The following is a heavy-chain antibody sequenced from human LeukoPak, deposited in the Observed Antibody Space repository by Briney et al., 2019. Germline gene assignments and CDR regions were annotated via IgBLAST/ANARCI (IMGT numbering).Heavy chain of an antibody. Sequence: GGSLRLSCAASGFTFSSYAMHWVRQAPGKGLEYVSAISSNGGSTYYANSVKGRFTISRDNSKNTLYLQMGSLRAEDMAVYYCARVGAWELRSFDAFDIWGQGTMVTVSS. J-gene: IGHJ3*02. CDR1: GFTFSSYA. CDR2: ISSNGGST. D-gene: IGHD1-26*01. V-gene: IGHV3-64*01. CDR3: ARVGAWELRSFDAFDI.